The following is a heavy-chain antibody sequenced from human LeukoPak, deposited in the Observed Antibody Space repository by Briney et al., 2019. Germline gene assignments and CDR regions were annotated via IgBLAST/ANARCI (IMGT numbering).Heavy chain of an antibody. CDR2: IKQDGSEK. Sequence: GGSLRLSCAASGFTFSSYWMSWVRQAPGKGLEWVANIKQDGSEKYYVDSVKGRFTISRDNAKNSLYLQMNSLRAEDTAVYYCARDECSGGSCYYYYGMDVWGKGTTVTVSS. J-gene: IGHJ6*04. CDR1: GFTFSSYW. CDR3: ARDECSGGSCYYYYGMDV. V-gene: IGHV3-7*03. D-gene: IGHD2-15*01.